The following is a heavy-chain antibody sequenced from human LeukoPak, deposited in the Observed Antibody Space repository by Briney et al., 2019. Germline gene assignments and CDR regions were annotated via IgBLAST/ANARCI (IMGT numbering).Heavy chain of an antibody. J-gene: IGHJ4*02. D-gene: IGHD3-9*01. CDR2: IYTSGST. Sequence: SETLSLTCTVSGGSISSYYWSWIRQPAGKGLEWIGRIYTSGSTNYNPSLKSRATMSVDTSKNQFSLKLSSVTAADTAVYYCARVTGYMIEDYFDYWGQGTLVTVSS. CDR3: ARVTGYMIEDYFDY. CDR1: GGSISSYY. V-gene: IGHV4-4*07.